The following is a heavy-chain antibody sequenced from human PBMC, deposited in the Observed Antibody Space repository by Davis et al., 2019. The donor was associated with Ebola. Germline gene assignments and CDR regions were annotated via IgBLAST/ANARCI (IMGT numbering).Heavy chain of an antibody. Sequence: PGGSLRLSCAASGFTFSDYGMHWVRQAPGKGLEWVAFIRYDGNSKYYADSVKGRFTISRDTSKSTVYLQMNSLRAEDTAVYYCAKDRITYYYDASGPEYFQHWGQGTLATVSS. J-gene: IGHJ1*01. CDR2: IRYDGNSK. D-gene: IGHD3-22*01. CDR3: AKDRITYYYDASGPEYFQH. CDR1: GFTFSDYG. V-gene: IGHV3-30*02.